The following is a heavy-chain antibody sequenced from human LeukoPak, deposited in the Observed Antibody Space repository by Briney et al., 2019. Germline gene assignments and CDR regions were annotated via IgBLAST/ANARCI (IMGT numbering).Heavy chain of an antibody. D-gene: IGHD1-26*01. V-gene: IGHV3-33*01. CDR1: GFTFTTYG. Sequence: GGSLRLSCAASGFTFTTYGIHWVRQAPGKGLEWVAIIWYDGSNKYYADSVKGRFTISRGNSNNTLYLQMNSLRAEDTAVYYCARDQGSSHFDYWGQGTLVTVSS. J-gene: IGHJ4*02. CDR2: IWYDGSNK. CDR3: ARDQGSSHFDY.